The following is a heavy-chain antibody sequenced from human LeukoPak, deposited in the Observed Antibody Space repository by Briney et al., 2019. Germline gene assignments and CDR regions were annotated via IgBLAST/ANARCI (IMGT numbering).Heavy chain of an antibody. D-gene: IGHD6-6*01. V-gene: IGHV4-31*03. CDR3: ASSSIAARRSYFDY. CDR1: GGSISSGGYY. Sequence: PSQTLSLTCTVSGGSISSGGYYWSWIRQHPGKGLECIGYIYYSGSTYYNPSLKSRVTISVDTSKNQFSLKLSSVTAADTAVYYCASSSIAARRSYFDYWGQGTLVTVSS. CDR2: IYYSGST. J-gene: IGHJ4*02.